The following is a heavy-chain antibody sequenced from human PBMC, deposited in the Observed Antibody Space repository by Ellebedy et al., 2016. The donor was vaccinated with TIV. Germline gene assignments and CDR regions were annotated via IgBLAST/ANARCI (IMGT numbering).Heavy chain of an antibody. Sequence: GESLKISCAASGSTFTDAWMSWVRQAPGKGLEWVGRIKSKTDGATRDFAAPVKGRFLISRDDSKSTVYLQMTSLKVEDTAVYYCSAGTGKTDFDYWGQGTLVTVSS. V-gene: IGHV3-15*01. CDR2: IKSKTDGATR. CDR1: GSTFTDAW. D-gene: IGHD7-27*01. J-gene: IGHJ4*02. CDR3: SAGTGKTDFDY.